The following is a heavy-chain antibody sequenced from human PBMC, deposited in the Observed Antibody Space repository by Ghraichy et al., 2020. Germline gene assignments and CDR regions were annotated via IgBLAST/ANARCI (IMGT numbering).Heavy chain of an antibody. Sequence: SETLSLTCTVSGGSINSYSWSWIRQSAGKGLEWIGRIFTSGSTHYNPSLKSRVTMSAGTSKNQVSLKLDSVTAADTAVYYCARGHYNSRLYFHNVDIWGQGTSVTVSS. CDR1: GGSINSYS. J-gene: IGHJ6*02. V-gene: IGHV4-4*07. D-gene: IGHD1-14*01. CDR2: IFTSGST. CDR3: ARGHYNSRLYFHNVDI.